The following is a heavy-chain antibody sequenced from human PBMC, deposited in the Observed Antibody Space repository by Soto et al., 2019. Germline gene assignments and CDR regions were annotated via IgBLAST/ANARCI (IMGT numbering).Heavy chain of an antibody. D-gene: IGHD5-12*01. CDR2: ISGGGGTI. CDR1: GFSFSAYG. J-gene: IGHJ6*02. CDR3: AKDRGYGDTPNIYSYYGIGV. Sequence: PGGSLRLSCAVSGFSFSAYGMSWVRQAPGKGLEWISFISGGGGTIYYADSVKGRFISSRDNSKSTLYLQMTSLSVDDTAVYYCAKDRGYGDTPNIYSYYGIGVWGQGTTVTVSS. V-gene: IGHV3-23*01.